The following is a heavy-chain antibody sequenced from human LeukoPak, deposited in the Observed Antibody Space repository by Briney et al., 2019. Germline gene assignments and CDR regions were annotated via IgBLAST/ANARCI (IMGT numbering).Heavy chain of an antibody. Sequence: SETLSLTCTVSGGSISSYYWSWIRQPAGKGLEWIGRIYTSGSTNYNPSLKSRVTISVDTSKNQFSLKLSSVTAADTAVYYCASLGIVVVPAAIFADYWGQGTLVTVSS. V-gene: IGHV4-4*07. CDR3: ASLGIVVVPAAIFADY. J-gene: IGHJ4*02. D-gene: IGHD2-2*01. CDR1: GGSISSYY. CDR2: IYTSGST.